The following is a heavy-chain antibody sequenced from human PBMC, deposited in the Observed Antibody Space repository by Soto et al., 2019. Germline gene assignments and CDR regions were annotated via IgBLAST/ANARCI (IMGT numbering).Heavy chain of an antibody. Sequence: QVLLQESGPGLVQPSGTLSLSCVVSGVSISSNYYWGWVRQPPGKGLEWLGDISHIGSVNYNPSLNSRVPISMDKSHNQFSLKVNSVTATYTAVYYRARSFGWYAIDYWRQGTLVIVSS. CDR3: ARSFGWYAIDY. CDR1: GVSISSNYY. D-gene: IGHD6-19*01. J-gene: IGHJ4*02. V-gene: IGHV4-4*02. CDR2: ISHIGSV.